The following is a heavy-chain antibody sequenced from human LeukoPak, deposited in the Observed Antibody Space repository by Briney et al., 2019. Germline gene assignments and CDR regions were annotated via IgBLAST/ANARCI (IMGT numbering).Heavy chain of an antibody. D-gene: IGHD6-13*01. V-gene: IGHV1-3*01. J-gene: IGHJ4*02. CDR1: GYTFTSYA. CDR2: INAGNGNT. CDR3: ARDRLSSSWSPPLFDY. Sequence: GASVKVSCKASGYTFTSYAMHWVRQAPGQRLEWMGWINAGNGNTKYSQKFQGRVTITRDTSASTAYMELSSLRSEDTAVYYCARDRLSSSWSPPLFDYWGQGTLVTVSS.